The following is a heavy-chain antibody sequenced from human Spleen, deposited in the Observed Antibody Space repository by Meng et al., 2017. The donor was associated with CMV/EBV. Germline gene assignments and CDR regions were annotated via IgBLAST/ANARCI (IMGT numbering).Heavy chain of an antibody. J-gene: IGHJ4*02. D-gene: IGHD3-16*01. Sequence: SVQVSCKASGYTFTGYYIHWVRQAPGQGLEWMGGIIPILGLSTYAQRFQGRVTITADKSTGTGYMEVPSLRFDDTAVYYCVTYQYDSGWTEDSWGQGTLVTVSS. V-gene: IGHV1-69*10. CDR1: GYTFTGYY. CDR3: VTYQYDSGWTEDS. CDR2: IIPILGLS.